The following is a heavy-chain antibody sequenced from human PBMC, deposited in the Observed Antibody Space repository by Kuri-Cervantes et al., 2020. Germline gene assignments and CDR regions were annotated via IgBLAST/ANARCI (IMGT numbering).Heavy chain of an antibody. CDR1: GFTFSSYA. CDR2: FSVSGRTT. J-gene: IGHJ4*02. V-gene: IGHV3-23*01. CDR3: VKGSGSYYVY. Sequence: GGSLRLSCAASGFTFSSYAMSWVRQAPGKGLEWVSGFSVSGRTTNYAESVKGRFTISRDSSENTLYLQMNSLRPEDTALYYCVKGSGSYYVYWGQGTLVTVSS. D-gene: IGHD1-26*01.